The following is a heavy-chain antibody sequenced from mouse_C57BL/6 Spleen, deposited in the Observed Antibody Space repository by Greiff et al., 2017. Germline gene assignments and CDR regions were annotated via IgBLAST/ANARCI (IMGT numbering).Heavy chain of an antibody. Sequence: EVQLQQSLPYLVNPGASVKMSCKASGYTFTDYNMHWVKQSPGKSLEWIGYINPNNGGTSYNQKFKGKATLTVNKSSSTAYMELRSLTSEDSAVYYCARSDFSNCDAMDYWGQGTSVTVSS. V-gene: IGHV1-22*01. CDR1: GYTFTDYN. CDR3: ARSDFSNCDAMDY. CDR2: INPNNGGT. D-gene: IGHD2-5*01. J-gene: IGHJ4*01.